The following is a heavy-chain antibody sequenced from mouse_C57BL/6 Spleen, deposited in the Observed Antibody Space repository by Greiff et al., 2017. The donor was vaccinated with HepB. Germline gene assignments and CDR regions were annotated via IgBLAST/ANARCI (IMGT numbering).Heavy chain of an antibody. CDR3: VRDYDVGFAY. D-gene: IGHD2-4*01. J-gene: IGHJ3*01. CDR2: IYPGDGDT. V-gene: IGHV1-80*01. CDR1: GYAFSSYW. Sequence: LQESGAELVKPGASVKISCKASGYAFSSYWMNWVKQRPGKGLEWIGQIYPGDGDTNYNGKFKGKATLTADKSSSTAYMQLSSLTSEDSAVYFCVRDYDVGFAYWGQGTLVTVSA.